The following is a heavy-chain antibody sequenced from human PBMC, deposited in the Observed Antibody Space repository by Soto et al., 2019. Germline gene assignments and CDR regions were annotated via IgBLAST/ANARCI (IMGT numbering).Heavy chain of an antibody. CDR3: ARVGNIVATASFDY. CDR1: GGSISSGGYY. D-gene: IGHD5-12*01. Sequence: QVQLQESGPGLVKPSQTLSLTCTVSGGSISSGGYYWSWIRHRPGGGLEWIGYIYYSGSTYYNPYLVSRVTISVDTSKHQFSLMLSSVTAADTAVYYCARVGNIVATASFDYWGQGTLVTVSS. J-gene: IGHJ4*02. V-gene: IGHV4-31*03. CDR2: IYYSGST.